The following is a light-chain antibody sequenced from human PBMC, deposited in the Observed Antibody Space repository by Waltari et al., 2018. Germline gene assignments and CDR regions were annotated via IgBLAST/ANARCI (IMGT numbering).Light chain of an antibody. V-gene: IGKV3-20*01. J-gene: IGKJ1*01. CDR2: GSS. Sequence: EIVLTQSPGTLSLSTGERATLSCRASQSVSSNYLAWYQQKPGQAPRLLVYGSSSRATGIPDRFSGSGSGTDFTLAISRLKPEDFAVYYCQQYGSSPRTFGQGTKVEIK. CDR3: QQYGSSPRT. CDR1: QSVSSNY.